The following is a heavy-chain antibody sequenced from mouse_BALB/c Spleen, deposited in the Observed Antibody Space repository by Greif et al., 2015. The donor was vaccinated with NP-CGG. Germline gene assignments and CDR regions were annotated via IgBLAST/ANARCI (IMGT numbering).Heavy chain of an antibody. D-gene: IGHD2-1*01. CDR3: ARNYGKIMDY. CDR2: INPGSGGT. Sequence: QVQLQHSGAELVRPGTSVKVSCKASGYAFTNYLIEWVKQRPGQGLEWIGVINPGSGGTNYNEKFKGKATLTADKSSSTAYMQLSSLTSDDSAVYFCARNYGKIMDYWGQGTSVTVSS. V-gene: IGHV1-54*01. CDR1: GYAFTNYL. J-gene: IGHJ4*01.